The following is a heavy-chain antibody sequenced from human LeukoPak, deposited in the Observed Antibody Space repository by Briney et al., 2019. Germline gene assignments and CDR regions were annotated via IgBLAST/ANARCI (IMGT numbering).Heavy chain of an antibody. CDR3: AATYYDILTGRFDAFDI. Sequence: GRSLRLSCAASGFTFSSYAMHWVRQAPGKGLEWVAVISYDGSNKYYADSVKGRFTISRDNAKNSLYLQMNSLRAEDTAVYYCAATYYDILTGRFDAFDIWGQGTMVTVSS. CDR1: GFTFSSYA. CDR2: ISYDGSNK. V-gene: IGHV3-30*04. D-gene: IGHD3-9*01. J-gene: IGHJ3*02.